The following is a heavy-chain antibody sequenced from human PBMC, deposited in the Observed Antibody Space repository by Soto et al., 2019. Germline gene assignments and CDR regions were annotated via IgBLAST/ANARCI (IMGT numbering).Heavy chain of an antibody. Sequence: VGSLRLSCAASGFTFSSYAMSWVRQAPGKGLEWVSAISGSGGSTYYADSVKGRFTISRDNSKNTLYLQMNSLRAEDTAVYYCAKVVQYQLDGSFDYWGQGTLVTVSS. D-gene: IGHD2-2*01. J-gene: IGHJ4*02. CDR1: GFTFSSYA. V-gene: IGHV3-23*01. CDR3: AKVVQYQLDGSFDY. CDR2: ISGSGGST.